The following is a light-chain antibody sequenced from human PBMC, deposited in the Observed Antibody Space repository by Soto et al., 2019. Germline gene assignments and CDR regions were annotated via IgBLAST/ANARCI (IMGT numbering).Light chain of an antibody. CDR3: SSYTRSSTLYVV. J-gene: IGLJ2*01. CDR1: SSDVGGYNY. Sequence: QSALTQPASVSGSPGQSITISCTGTSSDVGGYNYVSWYQQHPGKAPKLMIYDVSHRPSGVSNRFSGSKSGNTASLTISGRQAEDEADYYCSSYTRSSTLYVVFAGGTKLTVL. CDR2: DVS. V-gene: IGLV2-14*01.